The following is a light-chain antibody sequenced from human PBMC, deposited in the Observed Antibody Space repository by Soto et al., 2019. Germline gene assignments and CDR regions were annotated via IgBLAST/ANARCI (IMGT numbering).Light chain of an antibody. Sequence: DIQMTHSPSSLSASVGDRVTITCRASQGIGNYLAWYQQKPGKVPKLLIYAASTLQSGVPSRFSASGSGTYFTLDSSRLQPEDLATYWCQRYNSDPLLGPGPKVDIK. J-gene: IGKJ3*01. CDR2: AAS. CDR1: QGIGNY. V-gene: IGKV1-27*01. CDR3: QRYNSDPL.